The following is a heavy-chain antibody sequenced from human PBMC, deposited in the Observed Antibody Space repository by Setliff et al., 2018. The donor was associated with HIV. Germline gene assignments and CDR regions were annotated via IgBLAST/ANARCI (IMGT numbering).Heavy chain of an antibody. CDR1: GFSLTTAGVG. V-gene: IGHV2-5*02. J-gene: IGHJ2*01. CDR2: IYWDDDK. CDR3: THGRIAAADPGYFGL. Sequence: ESGPTCEPTQTLTLTCSFSGFSLTTAGVGVGWIRQPPGKALEWLALIYWDDDKRYSPSLKSRLTISKGTSKNRVVLTMTDMDPVDTGTYYCTHGRIAAADPGYFGLWGRGTLVTVSS. D-gene: IGHD6-25*01.